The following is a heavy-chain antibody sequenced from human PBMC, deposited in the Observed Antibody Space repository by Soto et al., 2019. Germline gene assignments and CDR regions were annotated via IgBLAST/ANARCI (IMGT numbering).Heavy chain of an antibody. Sequence: PGGSLGLSCAASVFTFSSYAMHWVRQAPGKGLEWVAVISYDGSNKYYADSVKGRFTISRDNSKNTLYLQMNSLRAEDTAVYYCARRAYGSGADYYYGMHVWGQGTTVTVSS. CDR3: ARRAYGSGADYYYGMHV. V-gene: IGHV3-30-3*01. CDR2: ISYDGSNK. D-gene: IGHD3-10*01. CDR1: VFTFSSYA. J-gene: IGHJ6*02.